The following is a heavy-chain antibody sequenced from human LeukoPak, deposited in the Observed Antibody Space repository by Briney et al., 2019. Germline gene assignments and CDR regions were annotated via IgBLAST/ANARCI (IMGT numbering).Heavy chain of an antibody. CDR3: ARDRDDELDY. V-gene: IGHV3-30*03. CDR2: ISYAGTNK. D-gene: IGHD1-1*01. CDR1: GFTFSTYG. J-gene: IGHJ4*02. Sequence: GGSLRLSCAASGFTFSTYGMHWVRQAPGKGLEWVAFISYAGTNKYYADSVKGRFTISRDNSKNTLYLQMDSLRTEDTAVYYCARDRDDELDYWGQGTPVTVSS.